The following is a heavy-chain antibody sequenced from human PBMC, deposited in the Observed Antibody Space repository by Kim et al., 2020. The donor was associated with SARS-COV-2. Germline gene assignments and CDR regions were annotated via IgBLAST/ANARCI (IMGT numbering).Heavy chain of an antibody. CDR3: AKGYDYVWGSYRYTSTGLGY. CDR1: GFTFSSYA. D-gene: IGHD3-16*02. Sequence: GGSLRLSCAASGFTFSSYAMSWVRQAPGKGLEWVSAISGSGGSTYYADSVKGRFTISRDNSKNTLYLQMNSLRAEDTAVYYCAKGYDYVWGSYRYTSTGLGYWGQGTLVTVSS. J-gene: IGHJ4*02. CDR2: ISGSGGST. V-gene: IGHV3-23*01.